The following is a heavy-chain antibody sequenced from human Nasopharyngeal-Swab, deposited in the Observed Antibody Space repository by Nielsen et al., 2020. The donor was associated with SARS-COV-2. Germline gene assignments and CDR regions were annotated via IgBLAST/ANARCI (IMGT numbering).Heavy chain of an antibody. CDR2: ISSSSSYI. V-gene: IGHV3-21*01. Sequence: GESLKISCAASGFTFNNYNFNWVRQAPGKGLEWVSSISSSSSYIYYADSVKGRFTISRDNAKNSLYLQMNSLRAEDTAVYYCARVPGRYCSSTSCHSFFYYYIDVWGKGTTVTVSS. CDR1: GFTFNNYN. D-gene: IGHD2-2*01. CDR3: ARVPGRYCSSTSCHSFFYYYIDV. J-gene: IGHJ6*03.